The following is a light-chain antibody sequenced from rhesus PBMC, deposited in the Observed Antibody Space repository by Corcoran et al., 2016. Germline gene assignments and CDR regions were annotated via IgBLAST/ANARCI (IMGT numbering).Light chain of an antibody. Sequence: QAAPTPSPSVSGSPGQSVTISCTGTSSDIGGYNRVSWYQQHPGKAPTLMIYEVSKRPSGVSARFSGSKSANTASLPISGLQAEDEAAYYCSSYASSGTYIFAIGTRLTVL. CDR1: SSDIGGYNR. J-gene: IGLJ1*01. CDR3: SSYASSGTYI. V-gene: IGLV2-13*03. CDR2: EVS.